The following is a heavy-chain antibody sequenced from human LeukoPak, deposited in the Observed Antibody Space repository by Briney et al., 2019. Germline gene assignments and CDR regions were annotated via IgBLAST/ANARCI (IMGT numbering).Heavy chain of an antibody. Sequence: SETLSLTCTVSGGSISSTSYYWGCIRQPPGTGLEWIGTIYYTGSTYYNPSLKSRVTISVDMSKNHFSLKVRSVTAADTAVYYCARHPYYYDSTGTDWYFDLWGRGTLVTVSS. CDR2: IYYTGST. CDR1: GGSISSTSYY. V-gene: IGHV4-39*01. CDR3: ARHPYYYDSTGTDWYFDL. D-gene: IGHD3-22*01. J-gene: IGHJ2*01.